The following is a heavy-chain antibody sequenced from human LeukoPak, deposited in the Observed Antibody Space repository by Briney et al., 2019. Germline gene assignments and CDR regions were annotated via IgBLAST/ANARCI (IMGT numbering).Heavy chain of an antibody. CDR2: IYHSGST. CDR3: ARHEARGYSSSWFDY. D-gene: IGHD6-13*01. V-gene: IGHV4-39*01. Sequence: PSETLSLTCTVSGGSISSSSYYWAWIRQPPGKGLEWIGSIYHSGSTYYNPSLKSRVTKSVDTSKNQSSLKLSSVTAADTAVYYCARHEARGYSSSWFDYWGQGTLVTVSS. CDR1: GGSISSSSYY. J-gene: IGHJ4*02.